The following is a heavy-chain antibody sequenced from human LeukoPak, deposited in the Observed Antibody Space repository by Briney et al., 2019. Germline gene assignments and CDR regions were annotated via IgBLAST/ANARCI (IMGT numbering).Heavy chain of an antibody. CDR1: GFTFSSYW. CDR3: AREVGVRTPGYSSSWNNWFDP. V-gene: IGHV3-21*01. J-gene: IGHJ5*02. CDR2: ISSSSSYI. D-gene: IGHD6-13*01. Sequence: PGGSLRLSCAASGFTFSSYWMNWVRQAPGKGLEWVSSISSSSSYIYYADSVKGRFTISRDNAKNSLYLQMNSLRAEDTAVYYCAREVGVRTPGYSSSWNNWFDPWGQGTLVTVSS.